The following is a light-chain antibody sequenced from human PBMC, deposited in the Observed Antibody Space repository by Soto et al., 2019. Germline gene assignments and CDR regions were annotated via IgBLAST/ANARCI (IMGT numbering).Light chain of an antibody. Sequence: DIPMTQSPSSLSASVRDRVTITCRASQSISSYLNWYQQKPGKAPKLLIYAASSLQSGVPSRFSGSGSGTDFTLTIISLQPEDFATYYCQQSYNTPWTFGQGTKVEIK. J-gene: IGKJ1*01. V-gene: IGKV1-39*01. CDR3: QQSYNTPWT. CDR2: AAS. CDR1: QSISSY.